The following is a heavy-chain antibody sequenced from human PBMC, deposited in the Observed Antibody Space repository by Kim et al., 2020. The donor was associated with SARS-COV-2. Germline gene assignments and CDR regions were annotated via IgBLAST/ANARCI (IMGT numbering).Heavy chain of an antibody. D-gene: IGHD6-13*01. CDR2: YT. J-gene: IGHJ4*02. V-gene: IGHV5-10-1*01. Sequence: YTNYSPSFQGHVTISADKSISTAYLQWSSLKASDTAMYYCARTVGSWYGFWGQGTLVTVSS. CDR3: ARTVGSWYGF.